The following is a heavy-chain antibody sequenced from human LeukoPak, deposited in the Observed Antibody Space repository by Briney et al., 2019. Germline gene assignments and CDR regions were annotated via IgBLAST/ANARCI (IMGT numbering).Heavy chain of an antibody. CDR3: ARGRLTFDY. CDR1: GGSFSTYH. Sequence: PSETLSLTCAVYGGSFSTYHWTWIRQAPGKGLEWIGEINQSGGTNYSPSLKSRVTISVDTSKNQFSLNLNSVTAADTAVYYCARGRLTFDYWGRGRLVTVSS. CDR2: INQSGGT. J-gene: IGHJ4*01. V-gene: IGHV4-34*01.